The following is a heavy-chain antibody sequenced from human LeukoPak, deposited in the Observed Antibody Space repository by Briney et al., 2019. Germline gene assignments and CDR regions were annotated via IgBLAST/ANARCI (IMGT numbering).Heavy chain of an antibody. J-gene: IGHJ4*02. V-gene: IGHV3-7*03. D-gene: IGHD3-22*01. CDR3: ARELADEYYYDSSGYRGYYFDY. Sequence: GGSLRLSCAASGFTFSSYSMSWVRQAPGKGLEWVANIKQDGSEKYYVDSVKGRFTISRDNAKNSLYLQMNSLRAEDTAVYYCARELADEYYYDSSGYRGYYFDYWGQGTLVTVSS. CDR1: GFTFSSYS. CDR2: IKQDGSEK.